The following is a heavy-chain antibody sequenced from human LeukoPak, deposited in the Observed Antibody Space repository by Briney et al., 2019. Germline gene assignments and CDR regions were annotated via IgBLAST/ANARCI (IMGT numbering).Heavy chain of an antibody. CDR3: APLVVAAA. V-gene: IGHV4-34*01. D-gene: IGHD2-15*01. Sequence: KASETLSLTCAVYGGSFSDYYWSWIRHPPGKGLEWIGEINHSGYTNYNPSLKSRVTISVDTSKKQVSLKASSVTAADTAVYYCAPLVVAAAWGQGTPVTVSS. J-gene: IGHJ5*02. CDR2: INHSGYT. CDR1: GGSFSDYY.